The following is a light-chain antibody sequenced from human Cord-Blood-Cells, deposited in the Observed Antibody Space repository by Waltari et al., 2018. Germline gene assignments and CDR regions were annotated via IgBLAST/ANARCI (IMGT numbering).Light chain of an antibody. Sequence: DIQMTQSPSSLSASVGDRVPITCRASQSISSYLNWFQQKPGKAPKLLIYAASSLQSGVPSRFIGSRAGTDFTLTISSLQPADVATDYCRQSYSTPPYTFGQGTKLEIK. J-gene: IGKJ2*01. CDR1: QSISSY. CDR2: AAS. CDR3: RQSYSTPPYT. V-gene: IGKV1-39*01.